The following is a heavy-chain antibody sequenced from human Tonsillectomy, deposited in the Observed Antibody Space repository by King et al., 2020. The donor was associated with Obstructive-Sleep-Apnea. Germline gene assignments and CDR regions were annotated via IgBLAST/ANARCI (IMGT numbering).Heavy chain of an antibody. D-gene: IGHD5-12*01. CDR1: GGSFSGYY. CDR2: INHSGSA. V-gene: IGHV4-34*01. Sequence: VQLQQWGAGLLKPSETLSLTCAISGGSFSGYYWSWIRQPPGKGLEWIGEINHSGSANYNPSLKSRVTISVDTSKNQFSLKLSSVTAADTAVYYCARGGDEEWLKDWYFDLWGRGTLAT. J-gene: IGHJ2*01. CDR3: ARGGDEEWLKDWYFDL.